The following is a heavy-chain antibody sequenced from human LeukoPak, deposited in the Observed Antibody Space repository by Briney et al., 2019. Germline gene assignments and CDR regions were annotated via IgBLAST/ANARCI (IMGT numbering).Heavy chain of an antibody. CDR2: IYYSGST. Sequence: SETLSLTCTVSGGSISSYYWSWIRQPPGKGLEWIGYIYYSGSTNYNPSLKSRVTISVETYKNQYSLKRSSVTAADTAVYYGERLGQNYDSLTGYYNGYYFDYWGQGTLVTVSS. CDR1: GGSISSYY. V-gene: IGHV4-59*01. CDR3: ERLGQNYDSLTGYYNGYYFDY. J-gene: IGHJ4*02. D-gene: IGHD3-9*01.